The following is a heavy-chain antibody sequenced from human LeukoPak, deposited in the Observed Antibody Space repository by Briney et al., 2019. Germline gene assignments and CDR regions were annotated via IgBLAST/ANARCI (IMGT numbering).Heavy chain of an antibody. CDR3: ARGPPGKENAFDI. V-gene: IGHV4-59*01. J-gene: IGHJ3*02. Sequence: LPETLSLTCTVSGGSISSYYWSWLRQPPGKGLEWIGYIYYSGSTNYNPSLKSRVTISVDTSKNQFSLNLNSVTAADTAVYYCARGPPGKENAFDIWGQGTMVTVSS. CDR1: GGSISSYY. D-gene: IGHD2-2*01. CDR2: IYYSGST.